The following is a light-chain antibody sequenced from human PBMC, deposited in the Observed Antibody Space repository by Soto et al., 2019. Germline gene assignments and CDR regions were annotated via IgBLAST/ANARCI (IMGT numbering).Light chain of an antibody. CDR2: GAT. CDR1: QSVRAYY. Sequence: EIVLTQSPGTLSLSPGERATLSCRASQSVRAYYLAWYQQKPGQAPRLLISGATTRATGIPDRFSGSGSGTDFPLTINRLEHEDCAVYYCQQYSDSPRTFGQGTKVEIK. J-gene: IGKJ1*01. CDR3: QQYSDSPRT. V-gene: IGKV3-20*01.